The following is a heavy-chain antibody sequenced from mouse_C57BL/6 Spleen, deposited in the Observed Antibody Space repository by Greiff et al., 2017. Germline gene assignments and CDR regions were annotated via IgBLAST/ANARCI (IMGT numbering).Heavy chain of an antibody. D-gene: IGHD2-4*01. CDR3: ARGYDYDEGGLAY. J-gene: IGHJ3*01. V-gene: IGHV5-17*01. Sequence: EVQLVASGGGLVKPGGSLKLSCAASGFTFSDYGMHWVRQAPEKGLEWVAYISSGSSTIYYADTVKGRFTISRDNAKNTLFLQMTSLRSEDTAMYYCARGYDYDEGGLAYWGQGTLVTVSA. CDR2: ISSGSSTI. CDR1: GFTFSDYG.